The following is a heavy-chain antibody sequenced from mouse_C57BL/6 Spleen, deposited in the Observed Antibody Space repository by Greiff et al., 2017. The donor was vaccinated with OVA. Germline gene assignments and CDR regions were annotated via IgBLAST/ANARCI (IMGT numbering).Heavy chain of an antibody. D-gene: IGHD2-4*01. Sequence: EVKLQESGAELVRPGASVKLSCTASGFNIKDYYMHWVKQRPEQGLEWIGRIDPEDGDTEYAPKFQGKATMTADTSSNTAYLQLSSLTSEDTAVYYCTTGDYDRAWFAYWGQGTLVTVSA. V-gene: IGHV14-1*01. CDR3: TTGDYDRAWFAY. CDR1: GFNIKDYY. CDR2: IDPEDGDT. J-gene: IGHJ3*01.